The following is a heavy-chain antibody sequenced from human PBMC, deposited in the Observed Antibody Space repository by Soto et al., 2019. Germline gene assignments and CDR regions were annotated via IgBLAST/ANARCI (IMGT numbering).Heavy chain of an antibody. D-gene: IGHD6-13*01. Sequence: ASVNVSCKASGYTFTSCYMHWVRRAPGQGLEWMGIINPSGGSTSYAQKFQGRVTMTRDTSTSTVYMELSSLRSEDTAVYYCARQKQPVQSGDYYYGMDVWGQGTTVTVSS. CDR1: GYTFTSCY. CDR3: ARQKQPVQSGDYYYGMDV. V-gene: IGHV1-46*01. CDR2: INPSGGST. J-gene: IGHJ6*02.